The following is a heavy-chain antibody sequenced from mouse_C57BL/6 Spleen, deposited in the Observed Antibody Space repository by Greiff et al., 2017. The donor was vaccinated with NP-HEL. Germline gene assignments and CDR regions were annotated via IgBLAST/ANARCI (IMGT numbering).Heavy chain of an antibody. V-gene: IGHV1-55*01. CDR3: ARKHPNSGAMDY. D-gene: IGHD3-1*01. CDR2: IYPGSGST. Sequence: VQLQQPGAELVKPGASVKMSCKASGYTFTSYWITWVKQRPGQGLEWIGDIYPGSGSTNYNEKFKSKATLTVDPSSSTAYMQLSSLTSADSAVYYCARKHPNSGAMDYWGQGTSVTVSS. CDR1: GYTFTSYW. J-gene: IGHJ4*01.